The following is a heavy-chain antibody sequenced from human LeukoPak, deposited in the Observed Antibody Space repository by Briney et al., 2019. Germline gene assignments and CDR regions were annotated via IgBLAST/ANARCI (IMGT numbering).Heavy chain of an antibody. D-gene: IGHD3-22*01. CDR3: AVDWYDSSGYGTFDY. CDR1: GFSFSSYG. Sequence: GGSLRLSCAASGFSFSSYGMSWVRQGPGKGLEWVPTITGSGGNTDYADSVKGRFTISRDNSKNTLYLQMHSLGAEDTAVYYCAVDWYDSSGYGTFDYWGQGTLVTVSS. V-gene: IGHV3-23*01. J-gene: IGHJ4*02. CDR2: ITGSGGNT.